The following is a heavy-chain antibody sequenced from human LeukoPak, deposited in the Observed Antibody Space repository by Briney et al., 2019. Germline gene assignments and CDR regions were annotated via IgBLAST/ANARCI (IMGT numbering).Heavy chain of an antibody. J-gene: IGHJ4*02. CDR2: ISGSGGST. CDR3: AKTGQSRITMIVGYFDY. V-gene: IGHV3-23*01. Sequence: PGGSLRLSCAASGFTFSSYAMSWVRQAPGKGLEWVSAISGSGGSTYYADSVKGRFTISRDNSKNTLYLQMNSLRAKDTAVYYCAKTGQSRITMIVGYFDYWGQGTLVTVSS. CDR1: GFTFSSYA. D-gene: IGHD3-22*01.